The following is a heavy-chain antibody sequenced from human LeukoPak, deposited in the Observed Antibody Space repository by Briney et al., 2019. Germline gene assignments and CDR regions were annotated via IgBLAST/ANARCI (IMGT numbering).Heavy chain of an antibody. J-gene: IGHJ5*02. CDR2: INHSGST. CDR1: GGSVNSGYY. D-gene: IGHD3-9*01. V-gene: IGHV4-34*01. CDR3: ARSRSITIFYENWFGP. Sequence: PSETLSLTCTVSGGSVNSGYYWSWIRQPPGKGLEWIGEINHSGSTNYNPSLKSRVTISVDTSKNQFSLRLSSVTAADTAVYYCARSRSITIFYENWFGPWGQGTLVTVSS.